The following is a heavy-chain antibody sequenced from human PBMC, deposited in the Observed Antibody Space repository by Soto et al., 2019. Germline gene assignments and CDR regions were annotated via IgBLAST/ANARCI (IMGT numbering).Heavy chain of an antibody. J-gene: IGHJ5*02. Sequence: SETLSLTCSVSGGSINSSSYFWGWVRQPPGKGLEWIGSIYYSGSTYYNPSLRSRVTISVDTSKNQFSLKLSSVTAADKAVFYCARHYSSGSRNWFDPWGRGTLVTVYS. CDR1: GGSINSSSYF. CDR2: IYYSGST. CDR3: ARHYSSGSRNWFDP. V-gene: IGHV4-39*01. D-gene: IGHD6-19*01.